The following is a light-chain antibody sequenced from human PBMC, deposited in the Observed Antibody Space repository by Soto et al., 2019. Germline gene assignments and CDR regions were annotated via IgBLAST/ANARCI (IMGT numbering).Light chain of an antibody. CDR1: SSDVGGYNY. CDR3: SSYTSSSTVV. J-gene: IGLJ2*01. CDR2: DVS. Sequence: QSALTQPASVSGSPGQSITISCTGTSSDVGGYNYVSWYQQHPGKAPKLMIYDVSNRPSGVSNRFSGSKSGVTASLTISGLQGDDEADYHCSSYTSSSTVVFGGGTKLTVL. V-gene: IGLV2-14*01.